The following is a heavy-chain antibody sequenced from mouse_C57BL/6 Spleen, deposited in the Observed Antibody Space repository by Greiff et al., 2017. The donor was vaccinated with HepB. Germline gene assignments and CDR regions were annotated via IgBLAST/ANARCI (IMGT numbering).Heavy chain of an antibody. Sequence: EVQLQESGPELVKPGASVKMSCKASGYTFTDYNMHWVKQSHGKSLEWIGYINPNNGGTSYNQKFKGKATLTVNKSSSTAYMELRSLTSEDSAVYYCARGRNDGYIKEFAYWGQGTLVTVSA. D-gene: IGHD2-3*01. CDR1: GYTFTDYN. CDR2: INPNNGGT. CDR3: ARGRNDGYIKEFAY. V-gene: IGHV1-22*01. J-gene: IGHJ3*01.